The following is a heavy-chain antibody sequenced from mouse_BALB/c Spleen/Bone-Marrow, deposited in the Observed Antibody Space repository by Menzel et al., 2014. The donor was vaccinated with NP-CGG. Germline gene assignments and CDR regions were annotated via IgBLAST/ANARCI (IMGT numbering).Heavy chain of an antibody. CDR1: GFSVISYG. J-gene: IGHJ4*01. V-gene: IGHV2-4*02. CDR3: ARNDYGNPHYAMDY. Sequence: QVHVKQSGPGLVQPSQSLFIPCTVSGFSVISYGVHWVRQPPGKGLEWLGVIWSGGSTDYNAAFISRLSISKDNSKSQVFFKMNSLQADDTAIYYCARNDYGNPHYAMDYWGQGTSVTVSS. CDR2: IWSGGST. D-gene: IGHD2-1*01.